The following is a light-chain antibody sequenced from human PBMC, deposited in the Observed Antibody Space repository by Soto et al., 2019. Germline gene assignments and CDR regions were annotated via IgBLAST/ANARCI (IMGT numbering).Light chain of an antibody. CDR3: QHYNSYSEA. CDR1: QTISSW. Sequence: IHMTQSPYTLSASLSYGFTITGRASQTISSWLAWYQQKPGKAPKLLIYKASTLKSGVPSRFSGSGSGTEFTLTISSLQPDDFATYYCQHYNSYSEAFGQGTKVDIK. J-gene: IGKJ1*01. V-gene: IGKV1-5*03. CDR2: KAS.